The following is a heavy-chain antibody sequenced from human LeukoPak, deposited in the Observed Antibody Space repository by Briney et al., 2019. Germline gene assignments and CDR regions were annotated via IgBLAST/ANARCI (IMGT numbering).Heavy chain of an antibody. CDR3: ARGPTPSFYYGSGSYYSLDY. V-gene: IGHV3-30*03. CDR2: ISYDGSNK. D-gene: IGHD3-10*01. J-gene: IGHJ4*02. CDR1: GFTFSDYY. Sequence: GGPLRLSCAASGFTFSDYYMSWIRQAPGKGLEWVAVISYDGSNKYYADSVKGRFTISRDNSKNTLYLQMNSLRAEDTAVYYCARGPTPSFYYGSGSYYSLDYWGQGTLVTVSS.